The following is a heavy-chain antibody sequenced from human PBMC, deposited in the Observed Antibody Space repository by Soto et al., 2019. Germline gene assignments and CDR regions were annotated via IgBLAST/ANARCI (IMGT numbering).Heavy chain of an antibody. CDR3: ARLLWWWGY. D-gene: IGHD2-21*01. Sequence: EVQLVESGGGLVQPGGSLRLSCAASGFSFSSYWMSWVRQAPGKGLEWVASIKEDGSEKYYVDSVKGRFTISRDNAKNSLYLQMNSIRVEDTAVYYCARLLWWWGYWGQGTLVTVSS. J-gene: IGHJ4*02. V-gene: IGHV3-7*04. CDR1: GFSFSSYW. CDR2: IKEDGSEK.